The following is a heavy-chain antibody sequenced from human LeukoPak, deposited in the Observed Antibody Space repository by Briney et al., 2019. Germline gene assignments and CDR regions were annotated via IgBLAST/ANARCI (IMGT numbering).Heavy chain of an antibody. CDR2: ISSDSDTI. V-gene: IGHV3-23*01. Sequence: GGSLRLSCAASGFTFSYYAMSWVRQAPGKGLEWVSAISSDSDTIYHTDSVKGRFTVSRDNSKSTLYLQMNSLRAEDTAIYYCAKRSSYSSGYYGDYWGQGTLVTVSS. J-gene: IGHJ4*02. CDR3: AKRSSYSSGYYGDY. CDR1: GFTFSYYA. D-gene: IGHD6-19*01.